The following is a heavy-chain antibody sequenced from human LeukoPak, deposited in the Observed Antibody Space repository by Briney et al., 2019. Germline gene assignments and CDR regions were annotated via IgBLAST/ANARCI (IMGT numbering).Heavy chain of an antibody. J-gene: IGHJ6*03. CDR1: GYTLTELS. D-gene: IGHD2-2*01. Sequence: EASVKVSCKVSGYTLTELSMHWVRQAPGKGLEWMGGFDPEDGETIYAQKFQGRVTMTEDTSTDTAYMELSSLRSEDTAVYYCATDSLCSSTSCLGGYYYYMDVWGKGTTVTVSS. CDR2: FDPEDGET. CDR3: ATDSLCSSTSCLGGYYYYMDV. V-gene: IGHV1-24*01.